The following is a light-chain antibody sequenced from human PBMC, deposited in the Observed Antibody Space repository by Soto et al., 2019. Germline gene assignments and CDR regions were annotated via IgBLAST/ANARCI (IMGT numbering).Light chain of an antibody. J-gene: IGKJ5*01. Sequence: EIVLTQSPGTLSFAPGERATLSGRAIQSVSSSYLAWYQQKPGQAPRLLIYGASSRATGIPDRFSGSGSGTDFTLTISRLEPEDFAVYYCQQYGSSPPITFGQGTRLEIK. CDR2: GAS. CDR3: QQYGSSPPIT. V-gene: IGKV3-20*01. CDR1: QSVSSSY.